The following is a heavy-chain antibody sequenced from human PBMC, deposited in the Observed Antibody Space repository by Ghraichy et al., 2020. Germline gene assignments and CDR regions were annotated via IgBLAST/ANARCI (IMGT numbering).Heavy chain of an antibody. CDR2: IIPVSDEA. Sequence: SVKVSCKASGGTFNTYISWVRQAPGQGLEWLGGIIPVSDEADYAQKFQGRVAITADKSTTIAYMELSSLRHEDTAVYYCAKSHYSTSFRFEFDNWGQGTQVTVSS. V-gene: IGHV1-69*06. J-gene: IGHJ4*02. D-gene: IGHD6-6*01. CDR1: GGTFNTY. CDR3: AKSHYSTSFRFEFDN.